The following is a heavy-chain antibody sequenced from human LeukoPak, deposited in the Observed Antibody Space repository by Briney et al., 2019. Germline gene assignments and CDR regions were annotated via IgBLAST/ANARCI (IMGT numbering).Heavy chain of an antibody. CDR2: INAGNGKT. J-gene: IGHJ4*02. CDR1: GDIFTHYA. V-gene: IGHV1-3*01. CDR3: ARARRTSTVTPYYPDF. Sequence: ASVKVSCKASGDIFTHYAIQWVRQAPGEGHEWMGWINAGNGKTKYSQKFQGRVTITRDTSASTAYMQLSGLRSDDTALYYCARARRTSTVTPYYPDFSVQGTLVTVPS. D-gene: IGHD4-17*01.